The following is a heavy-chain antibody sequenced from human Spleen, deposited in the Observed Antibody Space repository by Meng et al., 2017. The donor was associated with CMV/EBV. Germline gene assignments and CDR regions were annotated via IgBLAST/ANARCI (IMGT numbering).Heavy chain of an antibody. CDR2: IIPILGIA. CDR1: GGTFSSYA. Sequence: SVKVSCKASGGTFSSYAISWVRQAPGQGLEWMGGIIPILGIANYAQKFQGRVTITADKSTSTAYMELSSLRSEDTAVYYCARGKRYCSGGSCDKLSWFDPWGQGTLVTVSS. D-gene: IGHD2-15*01. J-gene: IGHJ5*02. CDR3: ARGKRYCSGGSCDKLSWFDP. V-gene: IGHV1-69*10.